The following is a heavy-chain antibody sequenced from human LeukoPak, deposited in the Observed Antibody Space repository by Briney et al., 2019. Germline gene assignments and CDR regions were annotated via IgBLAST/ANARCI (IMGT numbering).Heavy chain of an antibody. CDR3: SLRYCSGTSCPGY. D-gene: IGHD2-8*02. CDR1: GFTFSDAW. V-gene: IGHV3-15*01. Sequence: GGSLRLSCAASGFTFSDAWLSWVRRAPGKGPEWVGRIKSSADGGATDYAAPVKGRFTVSRDDSKDTLYLHMNSLKTEDTAVYYCSLRYCSGTSCPGYWGQGTLVTVSS. J-gene: IGHJ4*02. CDR2: IKSSADGGAT.